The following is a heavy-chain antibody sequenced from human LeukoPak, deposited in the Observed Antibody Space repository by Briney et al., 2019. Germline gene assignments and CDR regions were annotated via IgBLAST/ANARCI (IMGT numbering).Heavy chain of an antibody. D-gene: IGHD3-10*01. CDR1: GFTFSYHW. CDR3: AREGLVAGSGSGDYYGMDV. CDR2: IKNDGAVK. Sequence: GGSLRLSCAASGFTFSYHWMTWVRQAPGKGLEWVANIKNDGAVKNYVDSVKGRFTISRDNAKNSLYLQMNSLRAEDTAVYYCAREGLVAGSGSGDYYGMDVWGQGTTVTVSS. J-gene: IGHJ6*02. V-gene: IGHV3-7*03.